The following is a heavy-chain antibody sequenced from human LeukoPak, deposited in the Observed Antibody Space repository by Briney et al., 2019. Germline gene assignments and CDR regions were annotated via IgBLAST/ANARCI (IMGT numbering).Heavy chain of an antibody. D-gene: IGHD6-13*01. J-gene: IGHJ4*02. Sequence: GASVKVSCKASGYTFTDYYLHWVRQAPGQGLEWMGWINPNSGGTNCAQKFQGRVTMTRDTSISTAYMELSRLRSDDTAVYYCARDGAYSSSWPLDYWGQGTLVTVSS. CDR2: INPNSGGT. CDR3: ARDGAYSSSWPLDY. V-gene: IGHV1-2*02. CDR1: GYTFTDYY.